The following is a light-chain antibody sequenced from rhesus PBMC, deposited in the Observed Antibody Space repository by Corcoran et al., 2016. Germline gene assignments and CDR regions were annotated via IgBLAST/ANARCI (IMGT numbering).Light chain of an antibody. Sequence: DIQMTQSPSSLSASVGDTVTITCRASQGISNDLAWYQQKPGKAPKPLIYYASNLESGGPSRFIGNGSGTDFTRTISSLQPEDFAIYYCQQHNSYPYRLGQGTKVEIK. V-gene: IGKV1S14*01. J-gene: IGKJ2*01. CDR1: QGISND. CDR3: QQHNSYPYR. CDR2: YAS.